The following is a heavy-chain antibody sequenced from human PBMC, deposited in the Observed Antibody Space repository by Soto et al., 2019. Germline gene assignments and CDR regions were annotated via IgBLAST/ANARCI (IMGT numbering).Heavy chain of an antibody. V-gene: IGHV4-30-4*01. CDR3: ARVDRITMVRGAVYFDY. J-gene: IGHJ4*02. D-gene: IGHD3-10*01. CDR2: INYSGST. Sequence: SETLSLTCTVSGGSISSGDYYWSWIRQPPGKGLEWIGYINYSGSTYYNPSLKSRVTISVDTSKNQFSLKLSSVTAADTAVYYCARVDRITMVRGAVYFDYWGQGTLVTVSS. CDR1: GGSISSGDYY.